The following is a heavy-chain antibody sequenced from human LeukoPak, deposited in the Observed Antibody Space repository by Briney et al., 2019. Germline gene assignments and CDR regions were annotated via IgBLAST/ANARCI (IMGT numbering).Heavy chain of an antibody. CDR1: GGTFSSYA. V-gene: IGHV1-18*01. CDR3: ARGVTIFGVVGLNFDY. D-gene: IGHD3-3*01. J-gene: IGHJ4*02. Sequence: RGASVKASCKASGGTFSSYAISWVRQAPGQGLEWMGWISAYNGNTNYAQKLQGRVTMTTDTSTSTAYMELRSLRSDDTAVYYCARGVTIFGVVGLNFDYWGQGTLVTVSS. CDR2: ISAYNGNT.